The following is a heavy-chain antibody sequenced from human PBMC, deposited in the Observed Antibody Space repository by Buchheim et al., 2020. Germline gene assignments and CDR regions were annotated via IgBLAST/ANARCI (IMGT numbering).Heavy chain of an antibody. D-gene: IGHD6-19*01. V-gene: IGHV4-59*08. Sequence: QVQLQESGARLVKPSETLSLTCRVSAGSIDVYYWSWLRQAPGKGLEWIGYIYHSGIKDFNPSLKSRVSMSVDTSANQFSLALTSVTAADTAIYYCAGHHGSGWTGIDYWGQG. CDR3: AGHHGSGWTGIDY. J-gene: IGHJ4*02. CDR1: AGSIDVYY. CDR2: IYHSGIK.